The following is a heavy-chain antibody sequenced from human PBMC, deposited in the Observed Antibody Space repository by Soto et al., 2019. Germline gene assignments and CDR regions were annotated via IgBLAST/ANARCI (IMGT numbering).Heavy chain of an antibody. CDR3: ARQRRYYYDSSGYPDY. J-gene: IGHJ4*02. Sequence: SETLSLTCTVSGGSISSSSYYWGWIRQPPGKGLEWIGSIYYTGSTYYNPSLKSRVTISVETSKNQFSLKLSSVTAADTAVYYCARQRRYYYDSSGYPDYWGQGTLVTVSS. D-gene: IGHD3-22*01. CDR2: IYYTGST. CDR1: GGSISSSSYY. V-gene: IGHV4-39*01.